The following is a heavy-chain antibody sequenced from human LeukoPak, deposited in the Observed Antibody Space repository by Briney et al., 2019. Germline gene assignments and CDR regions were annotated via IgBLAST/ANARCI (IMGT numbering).Heavy chain of an antibody. Sequence: GGSLRLSCAASGFTFSSYAMHWVRQAPGKGLEWVAVISYDESDKYYADSVKGRFTISRDNSKNTLYLQMNSLRPGDTAVYYCAKGVVAATNAAYYGMDVWGQGTTVTVSS. CDR2: ISYDESDK. CDR3: AKGVVAATNAAYYGMDV. V-gene: IGHV3-30*04. J-gene: IGHJ6*02. D-gene: IGHD2-15*01. CDR1: GFTFSSYA.